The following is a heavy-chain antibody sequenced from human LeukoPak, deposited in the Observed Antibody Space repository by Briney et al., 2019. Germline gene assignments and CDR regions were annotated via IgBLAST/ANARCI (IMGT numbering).Heavy chain of an antibody. D-gene: IGHD2-21*02. CDR1: GFTFSSYG. Sequence: PGGSLRLSCRASGFTFSSYGMNWLRQAPGKGLEWVAVIWYDGSHKYYADSAKGRFTISRDNSKNTVSLQMDSLRVEDTALYYCARDLGGCGDRFRSYYFDHWGQGIQVTVSS. J-gene: IGHJ4*02. V-gene: IGHV3-33*01. CDR2: IWYDGSHK. CDR3: ARDLGGCGDRFRSYYFDH.